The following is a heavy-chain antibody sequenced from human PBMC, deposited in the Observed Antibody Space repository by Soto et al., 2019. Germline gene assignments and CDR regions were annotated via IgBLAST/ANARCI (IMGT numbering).Heavy chain of an antibody. CDR1: GGTFSSYA. V-gene: IGHV1-69*13. CDR2: IIPIFGTA. CDR3: ARESVPPYDSSGYYRAEYFQH. Sequence: ASVKVSCKASGGTFSSYAISWVRQAPGQGLEWMGGIIPIFGTANYAQKFQGRVTITADESTSTAYMELSSLRSEDTAVYYCARESVPPYDSSGYYRAEYFQHWGQGTLVTVS. J-gene: IGHJ1*01. D-gene: IGHD3-22*01.